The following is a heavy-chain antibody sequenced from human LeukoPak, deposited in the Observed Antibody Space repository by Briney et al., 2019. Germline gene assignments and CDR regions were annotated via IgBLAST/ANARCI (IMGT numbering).Heavy chain of an antibody. D-gene: IGHD3-10*01. CDR3: ARTPNRGGFDY. Sequence: SETLSLTCTVSGGSISSYYWNWIRQPPGKGLEWIGFVYYSGSTTYNRSLKSRVTISVDTSKNQFSLKLSSVTAADTAVYYCARTPNRGGFDYWGQGTLVTVSS. V-gene: IGHV4-59*01. CDR1: GGSISSYY. J-gene: IGHJ4*02. CDR2: VYYSGST.